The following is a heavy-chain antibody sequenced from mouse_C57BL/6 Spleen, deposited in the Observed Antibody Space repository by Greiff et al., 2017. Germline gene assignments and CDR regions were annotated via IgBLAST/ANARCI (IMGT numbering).Heavy chain of an antibody. CDR3: ARLAYYSNYYFDY. J-gene: IGHJ2*01. CDR2: IDPSDSET. Sequence: VQLQQPGAELVRPGSSVKLSCKASGYTFTSYWMHWVKQRPIQGLEWIGNIDPSDSETHYNQKFKDKATLTVDKSSSTAYMQLSSLTSEDSAVYYCARLAYYSNYYFDYWGQGTTLTVSS. D-gene: IGHD2-5*01. CDR1: GYTFTSYW. V-gene: IGHV1-52*01.